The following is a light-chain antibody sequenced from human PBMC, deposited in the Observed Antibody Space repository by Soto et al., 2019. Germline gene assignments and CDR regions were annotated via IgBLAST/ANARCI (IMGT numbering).Light chain of an antibody. J-gene: IGKJ4*01. CDR1: QSVSSSY. CDR3: QQYDSSPRT. V-gene: IGKV3-20*01. CDR2: GAS. Sequence: PGERATLSCRASQSVSSSYLAWYQQKPGQAPRLLIYGASSRATGIPDRFSGSGSGTDFTLTISRLEPEDFAVYYWQQYDSSPRTFGGGTKVESK.